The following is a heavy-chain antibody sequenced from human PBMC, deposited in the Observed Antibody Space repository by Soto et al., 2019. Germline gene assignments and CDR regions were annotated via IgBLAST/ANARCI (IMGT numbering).Heavy chain of an antibody. CDR1: GCSISSGGYY. D-gene: IGHD3-22*01. CDR3: ARNYYDSSGYPDAFDI. Sequence: PSETLSLTCTVSGCSISSGGYYWSWIRQHPGKGLEWIGYIYYSGSTYYNPSLKSRVTISVDTSKNQFSLKLSSVTAADTAVYYCARNYYDSSGYPDAFDIWGQGTMVTVSS. J-gene: IGHJ3*02. V-gene: IGHV4-31*03. CDR2: IYYSGST.